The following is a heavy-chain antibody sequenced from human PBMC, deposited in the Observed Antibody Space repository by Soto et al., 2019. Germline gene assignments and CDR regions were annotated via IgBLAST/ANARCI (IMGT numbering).Heavy chain of an antibody. CDR2: IYHSGSP. D-gene: IGHD3-22*01. CDR3: ARRLYYDSSGFEGGGMDV. Sequence: PSETLSLTCAVSGGSISSSNWWSWVRQPPGKGLEWIGEIYHSGSPYYNPSLKSRVTISVDTSKNQFSLKLSSVTAADTAMYYCARRLYYDSSGFEGGGMDVWGQGTTVTVSS. CDR1: GGSISSSNW. J-gene: IGHJ6*02. V-gene: IGHV4-4*02.